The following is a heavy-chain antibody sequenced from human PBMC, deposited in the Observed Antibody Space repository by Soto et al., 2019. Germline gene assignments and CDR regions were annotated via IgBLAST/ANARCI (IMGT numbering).Heavy chain of an antibody. Sequence: SETLSLPCAVSGGSISSSNWLSWVRQPPGKGLEWIGEIYHSGSTNYNPSLKSRVTISVDKSKNQFSLKLSSVTAADTAVYYCARDLPDIAVAGHYGMDVWGQGTTVTVYS. J-gene: IGHJ6*02. CDR2: IYHSGST. CDR3: ARDLPDIAVAGHYGMDV. D-gene: IGHD6-19*01. V-gene: IGHV4-4*02. CDR1: GGSISSSNW.